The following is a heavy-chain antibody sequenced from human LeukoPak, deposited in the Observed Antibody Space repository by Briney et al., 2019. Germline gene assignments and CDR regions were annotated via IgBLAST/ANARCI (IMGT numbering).Heavy chain of an antibody. CDR3: ARLCFGLGIAQGHFDY. V-gene: IGHV1-69*05. CDR1: GGTFSSYA. D-gene: IGHD3/OR15-3a*01. CDR2: IIPIFGTT. J-gene: IGHJ4*02. Sequence: SVKVSCKASGGTFSSYAISWVRQAPGQGLEWMGGIIPIFGTTNYAQKFQGRVTITTDESTSTAYMELSSLRSEDTAVYYCARLCFGLGIAQGHFDYWGQGTLVTVSS.